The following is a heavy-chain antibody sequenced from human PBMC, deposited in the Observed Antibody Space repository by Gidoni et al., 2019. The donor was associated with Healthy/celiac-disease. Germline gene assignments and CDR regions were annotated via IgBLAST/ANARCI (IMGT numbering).Heavy chain of an antibody. J-gene: IGHJ6*02. D-gene: IGHD6-19*01. Sequence: EVQLVQSGAEVKKPGESLTISCKGSGYRFTRYWFGWVRQMPGKGLEWMGIIYPGDSDTRYSPSFQGQVTISADKSISTAYLQWSSLKASDTAMYYCARQRVAVAGTTYYYYGMDVWGQGTTVTVSS. V-gene: IGHV5-51*01. CDR1: GYRFTRYW. CDR3: ARQRVAVAGTTYYYYGMDV. CDR2: IYPGDSDT.